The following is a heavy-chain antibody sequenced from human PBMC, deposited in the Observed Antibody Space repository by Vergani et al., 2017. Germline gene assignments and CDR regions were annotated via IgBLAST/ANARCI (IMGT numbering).Heavy chain of an antibody. D-gene: IGHD2-15*01. V-gene: IGHV4-34*01. Sequence: QVQLQQGGAGLLKPSETLSLTCAVYGGSFSGYYWSWIRQPPGKGLEWIGEINHSGSTNYNPSLKSRVTISVDTSKNQFSLTLSSVTAADTAWYYCARGHPKGRVVVTHFDYWGQGTLVTVSS. CDR3: ARGHPKGRVVVTHFDY. J-gene: IGHJ4*02. CDR1: GGSFSGYY. CDR2: INHSGST.